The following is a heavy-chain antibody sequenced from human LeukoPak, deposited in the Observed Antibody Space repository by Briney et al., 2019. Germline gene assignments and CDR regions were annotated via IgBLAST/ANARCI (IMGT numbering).Heavy chain of an antibody. Sequence: GRSLRLSCAASGFTFSSYGMHWVCQAPGKGLEWVAVIWYDGSNKYYADSVKGRFTISRDNSKNTLYLQMNSLRAEDTAVYYCARDYRRNHARIAAAGFWGQGTLVTVSS. V-gene: IGHV3-33*01. J-gene: IGHJ4*02. CDR1: GFTFSSYG. D-gene: IGHD6-13*01. CDR2: IWYDGSNK. CDR3: ARDYRRNHARIAAAGF.